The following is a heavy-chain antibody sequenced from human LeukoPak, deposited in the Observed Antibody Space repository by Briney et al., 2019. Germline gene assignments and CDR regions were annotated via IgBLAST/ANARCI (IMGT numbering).Heavy chain of an antibody. J-gene: IGHJ4*02. CDR1: GGSISSSSYY. V-gene: IGHV4-39*01. CDR3: ARASAAGTDY. Sequence: SETLSLTCTVSGGSISSSSYYWGWIRQPPGTGLEWIGSIYYSGSTYYNPSLKSRVTISVDTSKNQFSLKLSSVTAADTAVYYCARASAAGTDYWGQGTLVTVSS. CDR2: IYYSGST. D-gene: IGHD6-13*01.